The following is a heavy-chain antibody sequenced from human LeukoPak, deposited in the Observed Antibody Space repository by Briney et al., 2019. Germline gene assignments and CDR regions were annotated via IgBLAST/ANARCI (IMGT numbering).Heavy chain of an antibody. V-gene: IGHV1-18*01. CDR3: AWVKWELHDAFDI. CDR2: ISAYNGNT. D-gene: IGHD1-26*01. CDR1: GGTFSSYA. J-gene: IGHJ3*02. Sequence: GASVKVSCKASGGTFSSYAISWVRQAPGQGLEWMGWISAYNGNTNYAQKLQGRVTMTTDTSTSTAYMELRSLRSDDTAVYYCAWVKWELHDAFDIWGQGTMVTVSS.